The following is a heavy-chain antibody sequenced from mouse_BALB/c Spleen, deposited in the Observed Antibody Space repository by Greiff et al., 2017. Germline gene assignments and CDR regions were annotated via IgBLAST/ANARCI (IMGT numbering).Heavy chain of an antibody. V-gene: IGHV5-6*01. CDR1: GFTFSSYG. CDR3: ARQGDDGYYGV. CDR2: ISSGGSYT. Sequence: EVQRVESGGDLVKPGGSLKLSCAASGFTFSSYGMSWVRQTPDKRLEWVATISSGGSYTYYPDSVKGRFTISRDNAKNTLYLQMSSLKSEDTAMYYCARQGDDGYYGVWGAGTTVTVSS. J-gene: IGHJ1*01. D-gene: IGHD2-3*01.